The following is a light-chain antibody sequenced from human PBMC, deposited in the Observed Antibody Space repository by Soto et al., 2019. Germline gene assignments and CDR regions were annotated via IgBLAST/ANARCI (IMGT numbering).Light chain of an antibody. CDR1: QDIRKY. CDR2: GAS. CDR3: QHYDNLPPFT. J-gene: IGKJ3*01. Sequence: DIQMTQSPSSLSASVGDRVTITCQASQDIRKYLNWYQQKPGRAPKLLNYGASNLETGVPSRFSGSGYGTDFIFTVSSLQPEDVGTYYCQHYDNLPPFTFGPWTKVAIK. V-gene: IGKV1-33*01.